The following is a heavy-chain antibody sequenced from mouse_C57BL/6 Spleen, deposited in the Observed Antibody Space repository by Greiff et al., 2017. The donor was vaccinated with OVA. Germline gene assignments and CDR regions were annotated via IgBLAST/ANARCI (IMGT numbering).Heavy chain of an antibody. Sequence: QVHVKQSGAELVKPGASVKLSCKASGYTFTSYWMHWVMQRPGQGLEWIGMIHPNSGSTIYNEKFKSKATLTVDKSSSPAYMQLSSLTSADSAVYDYARGNDYVWWFDDWGTGTMVTVSA. CDR3: ARGNDYVWWFDD. D-gene: IGHD2-4*01. CDR1: GYTFTSYW. CDR2: IHPNSGST. V-gene: IGHV1-64*01. J-gene: IGHJ3*01.